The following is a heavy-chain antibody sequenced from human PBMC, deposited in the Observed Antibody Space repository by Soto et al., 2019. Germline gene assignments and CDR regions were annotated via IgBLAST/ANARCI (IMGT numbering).Heavy chain of an antibody. CDR3: VRRLDGSSKPRWFDP. V-gene: IGHV2-5*02. CDR1: GFSLTTSGVG. Sequence: SGPTLVNPTQTLTLTCTLSGFSLTTSGVGVGWIRQPPGKALEWLALIYWDGDKRDSPSLKSRLTITKDTSKNQVVLTLTNMGPADTATYYCVRRLDGSSKPRWFDPWGQGTLVTVS. J-gene: IGHJ5*02. CDR2: IYWDGDK. D-gene: IGHD1-26*01.